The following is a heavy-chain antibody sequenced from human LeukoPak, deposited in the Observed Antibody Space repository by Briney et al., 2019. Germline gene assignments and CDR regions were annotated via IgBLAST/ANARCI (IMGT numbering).Heavy chain of an antibody. V-gene: IGHV4-34*01. Sequence: PETLSLTCAVYGGSFSGYYWSWIRQPPGKGLEWIGEINHSGSTNYNPSLKSRVTISVDTSKNQFSLKLSSVTAADTAVYYCARGGNWDFDYWGQGTLVTVSS. CDR1: GGSFSGYY. D-gene: IGHD7-27*01. J-gene: IGHJ4*02. CDR2: INHSGST. CDR3: ARGGNWDFDY.